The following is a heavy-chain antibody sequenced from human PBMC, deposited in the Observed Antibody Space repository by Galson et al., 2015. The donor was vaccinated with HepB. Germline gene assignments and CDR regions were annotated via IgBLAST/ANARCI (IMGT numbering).Heavy chain of an antibody. CDR2: ISAGGDST. CDR1: GFTFSRHA. Sequence: SLRLSCAASGFTFSRHAMSWVRQAPGKGLEWVSTISAGGDSTYYADSVEGRFAISRDNSKNTLFLQMNSLRAEDTAIYYCAKGYSLGYVWYFEYWGQGTLVSVSS. V-gene: IGHV3-23*01. D-gene: IGHD5-18*01. CDR3: AKGYSLGYVWYFEY. J-gene: IGHJ4*02.